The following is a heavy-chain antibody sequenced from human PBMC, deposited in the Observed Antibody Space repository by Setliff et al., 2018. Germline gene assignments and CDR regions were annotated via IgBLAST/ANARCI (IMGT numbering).Heavy chain of an antibody. CDR1: GDSFSDYY. V-gene: IGHV4-34*01. CDR3: ARVDFTMLQGVLGQ. D-gene: IGHD3-10*01. Sequence: SETLSLTCAVYGDSFSDYYWSWIRQPPGKGLEWIEEINHRGSTNYNPSLSGRVTISIDTSKNQFSLRLTSVTAADTAVYYCARVDFTMLQGVLGQWGQGTLVTVSS. CDR2: INHRGST. J-gene: IGHJ1*01.